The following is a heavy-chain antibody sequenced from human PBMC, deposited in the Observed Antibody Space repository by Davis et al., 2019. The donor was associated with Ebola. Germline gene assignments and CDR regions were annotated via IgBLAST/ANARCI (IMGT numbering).Heavy chain of an antibody. J-gene: IGHJ4*02. CDR2: ISGNGGST. V-gene: IGHV3-23*01. CDR3: AKVKQQFDY. Sequence: GESLKISCAASGFTFSSYAMSWVRQAPGKGLEWVSAISGNGGSTYYADSVKGRFTISRDNSKNTLYLQMNSLRAEDTAVYYCAKVKQQFDYWGQGTLVTVSS. D-gene: IGHD6-13*01. CDR1: GFTFSSYA.